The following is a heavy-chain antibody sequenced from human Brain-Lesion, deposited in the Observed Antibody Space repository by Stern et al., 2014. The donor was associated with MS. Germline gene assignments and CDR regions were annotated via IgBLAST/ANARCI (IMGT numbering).Heavy chain of an antibody. CDR3: ARVGGYRGYERYSLVDYYYGMDV. V-gene: IGHV4-59*01. CDR1: GGSFNHYY. CDR2: IHYSGST. Sequence: QDQLVQSGPGLVKPSETLSLPCTVSGGSFNHYYWSWVRQPPGKGLEWIGYIHYSGSTNYNPSLQSRVTISLDTSKNQFSLELSTVTTADTAVYFCARVGGYRGYERYSLVDYYYGMDVWGQGTTVAVSS. J-gene: IGHJ6*02. D-gene: IGHD5-12*01.